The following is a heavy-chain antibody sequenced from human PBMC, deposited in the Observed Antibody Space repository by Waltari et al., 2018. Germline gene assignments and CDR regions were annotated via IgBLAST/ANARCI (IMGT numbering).Heavy chain of an antibody. V-gene: IGHV1-69*12. J-gene: IGHJ3*01. CDR1: GVTSGSYS. Sequence: QVHLVQSGAEVKKPGSSMKVPCQASGVTSGSYSIACVRQSAGQGLEWVGGIIPIFETPQYAQNFQGRGTVTADPSTTTAYLELSGLRSEDTAIYYCARRNLGFAFDVWGQGTLVIVSS. D-gene: IGHD1-26*01. CDR3: ARRNLGFAFDV. CDR2: IIPIFETP.